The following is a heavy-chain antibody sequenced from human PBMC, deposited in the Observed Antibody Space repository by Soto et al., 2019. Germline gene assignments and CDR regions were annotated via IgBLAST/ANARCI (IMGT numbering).Heavy chain of an antibody. Sequence: QVQLQESGPGLVKPSQTLSLTCTVSGGSISSGGYYWSWIRQHPGKGLEWIGYIYYSGSTYYNPSLKSRVTISLDRSKNQFSLKLSSMTAADTAVYYCARDRGGSYRYLGYWGQGTLVTVSS. V-gene: IGHV4-31*03. CDR2: IYYSGST. D-gene: IGHD3-16*02. CDR3: ARDRGGSYRYLGY. CDR1: GGSISSGGYY. J-gene: IGHJ4*02.